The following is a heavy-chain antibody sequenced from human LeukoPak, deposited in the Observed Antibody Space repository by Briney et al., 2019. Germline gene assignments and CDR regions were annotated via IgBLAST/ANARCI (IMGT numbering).Heavy chain of an antibody. CDR1: GFTFSSYA. CDR2: ISDSGYST. V-gene: IGHV3-23*01. J-gene: IGHJ4*02. CDR3: ARSGYDLIDY. Sequence: GGSLRLSCAASGFTFSSYAITWVRQAPGKGLEWVSAISDSGYSTYYADSVKGRFTISRDNSKNTVYLQMNSLRAEDTAVYYCARSGYDLIDYWRQGTLVTVSS. D-gene: IGHD5-12*01.